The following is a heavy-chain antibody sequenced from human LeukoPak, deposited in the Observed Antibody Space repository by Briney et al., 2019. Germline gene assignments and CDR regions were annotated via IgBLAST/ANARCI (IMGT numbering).Heavy chain of an antibody. Sequence: KPSETLSLTCAVYGGSFSGYYWSWIRQPPGKGLEWIEEINHSGSTNYNPSLKSRVTISVDTSKNQFSLKLSSVTAADTAVYYCAEGSGWYDYYMDVWGKGTTVTVSS. CDR1: GGSFSGYY. CDR3: AEGSGWYDYYMDV. J-gene: IGHJ6*03. D-gene: IGHD6-19*01. V-gene: IGHV4-34*01. CDR2: INHSGST.